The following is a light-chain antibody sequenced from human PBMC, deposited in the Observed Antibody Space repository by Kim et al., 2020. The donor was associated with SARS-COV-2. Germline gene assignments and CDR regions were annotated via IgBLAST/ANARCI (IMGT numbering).Light chain of an antibody. CDR1: KVGDKY. CDR3: QAWDSSTAWV. J-gene: IGLJ3*02. CDR2: QDS. V-gene: IGLV3-1*01. Sequence: VSPGQTASITCSGEKVGDKYACWYQQKPGQSPVLVIYQDSKRPSGIPERFSGSNSGNTATLTISGTQAMDEADYYCQAWDSSTAWVFGGGTQLTVL.